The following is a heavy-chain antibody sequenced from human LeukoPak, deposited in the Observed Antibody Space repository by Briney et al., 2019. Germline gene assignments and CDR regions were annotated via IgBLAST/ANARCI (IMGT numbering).Heavy chain of an antibody. CDR2: ISSSGSTI. Sequence: RPVGSLRLSCAASGFTFSSYEMNWVRQAPGKGLEWVSYISSSGSTIYYADSVKGRFTISRDNAKNSLYLQMNSLRAEDTAIYYCAREDPGIAVAVDYWGQGTLVTVSS. D-gene: IGHD6-19*01. V-gene: IGHV3-48*03. CDR1: GFTFSSYE. J-gene: IGHJ4*02. CDR3: AREDPGIAVAVDY.